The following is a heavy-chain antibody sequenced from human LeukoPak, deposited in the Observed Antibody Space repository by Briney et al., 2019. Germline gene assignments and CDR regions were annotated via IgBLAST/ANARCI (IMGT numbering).Heavy chain of an antibody. D-gene: IGHD4-17*01. J-gene: IGHJ4*02. V-gene: IGHV3-30*03. CDR3: ARLTYGDYDY. CDR2: ISHDAKST. CDR1: GFTFSSYG. Sequence: GGSLRLSCATSGFTFSSYGMHWVRQVPGKGLEWVTVISHDAKSTYHVDSVKGRFTISRDNSKNTLYLQMNSLRAEDTAVYYCARLTYGDYDYWGQGTLVTVSS.